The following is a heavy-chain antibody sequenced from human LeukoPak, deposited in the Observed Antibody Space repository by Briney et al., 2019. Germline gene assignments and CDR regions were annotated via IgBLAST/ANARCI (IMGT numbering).Heavy chain of an antibody. V-gene: IGHV3-48*02. CDR3: VRRQGYVGSLLDN. J-gene: IGHJ4*02. Sequence: GGSLRLSCAASGFIFSTYSMTWVRQAPGKGLEWVSYISSSSSAIYYADSVRGRFTVSRDNAKNFLYLQMKSLRDEDTAVYYCVRRQGYVGSLLDNWGQGTLVTV. D-gene: IGHD1-26*01. CDR2: ISSSSSAI. CDR1: GFIFSTYS.